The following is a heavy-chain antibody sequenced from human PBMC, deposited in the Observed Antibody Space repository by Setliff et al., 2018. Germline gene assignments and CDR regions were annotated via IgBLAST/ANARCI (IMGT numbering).Heavy chain of an antibody. CDR2: ISPYNGDT. D-gene: IGHD2-2*01. CDR3: VRAPPTVVIPPGRAFFDP. CDR1: GYTFISYG. J-gene: IGHJ5*02. V-gene: IGHV1-18*01. Sequence: ASVKVSCKASGYTFISYGISWVRRAPGQGLEWIGWISPYNGDTKLAQKLQGRVTMTTDTSTSTGYMELRSLISDDTAVYYCVRAPPTVVIPPGRAFFDPWGQGTLVTVSS.